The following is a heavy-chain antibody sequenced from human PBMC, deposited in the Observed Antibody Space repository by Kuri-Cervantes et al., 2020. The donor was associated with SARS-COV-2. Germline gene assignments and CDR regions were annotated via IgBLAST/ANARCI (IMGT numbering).Heavy chain of an antibody. D-gene: IGHD6-6*01. CDR3: ARVVYSSYPGGLRV. CDR1: GSTFSNAW. Sequence: GGSLRLSCAASGSTFSNAWMSWVRQAPGKGLEWVANIKQDGSEKYYVDSVKGRFTISRDNAKNSLYLQMNSLRAEDTAVYYCARVVYSSYPGGLRVWGKGTTVTVSS. CDR2: IKQDGSEK. V-gene: IGHV3-7*01. J-gene: IGHJ6*04.